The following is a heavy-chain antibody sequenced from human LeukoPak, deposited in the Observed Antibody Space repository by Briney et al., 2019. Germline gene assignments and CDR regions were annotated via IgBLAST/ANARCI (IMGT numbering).Heavy chain of an antibody. D-gene: IGHD6-13*01. Sequence: PGGSLRLSCAASGFTFSSYAMSWVRQAPGEGLEWVSAINGRGGSTYYADSVKGRFTISRDNSKNTLYLQMNSLRAEDAAVYYCARGGAAAGTDYWGHGTLVTVSS. CDR2: INGRGGST. J-gene: IGHJ4*01. V-gene: IGHV3-23*01. CDR3: ARGGAAAGTDY. CDR1: GFTFSSYA.